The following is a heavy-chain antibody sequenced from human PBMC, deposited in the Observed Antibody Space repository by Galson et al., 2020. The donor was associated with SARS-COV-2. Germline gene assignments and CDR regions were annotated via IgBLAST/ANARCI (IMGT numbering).Heavy chain of an antibody. J-gene: IGHJ5*02. CDR3: ATSGGQGVKWRGP. CDR2: TYSGGST. D-gene: IGHD5-12*01. V-gene: IGHV3-53*01. Sequence: GESLKISCAASGFSVTSHYINWVRQAPGKGLEWVAVTYSGGSTYFADSVKGRSSISRDQTNNTLNLHMSSLGVDDTAVYYCATSGGQGVKWRGPLGQGVLVTVSS. CDR1: GFSVTSHY.